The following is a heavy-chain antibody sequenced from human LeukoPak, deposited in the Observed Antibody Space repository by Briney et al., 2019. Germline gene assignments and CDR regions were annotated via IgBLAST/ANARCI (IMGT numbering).Heavy chain of an antibody. CDR3: ARAILVITIPWDGYSDL. CDR2: IYYSGST. D-gene: IGHD3-3*01. Sequence: SETLSLTCTVSGGSISSYYWSWIRQPPGKGLEWIGYIYYSGSTNYNPSLKSRVTISVDTSKNQFSLKVSSVTAADTAVYYCARAILVITIPWDGYSDLWGRGTLVTVSS. CDR1: GGSISSYY. V-gene: IGHV4-59*01. J-gene: IGHJ2*01.